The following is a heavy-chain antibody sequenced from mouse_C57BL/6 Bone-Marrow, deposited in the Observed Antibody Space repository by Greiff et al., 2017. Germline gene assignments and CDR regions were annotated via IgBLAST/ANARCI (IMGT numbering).Heavy chain of an antibody. CDR2: IDPSDSYT. D-gene: IGHD2-4*01. J-gene: IGHJ2*01. V-gene: IGHV1-50*01. CDR1: GYTFTSYW. CDR3: ARPIYYDYEGGY. Sequence: QVQLQQPGAELVKPGASVKLSCKASGYTFTSYWMQWVKQRPGQGLERIGEIDPSDSYTNYNQKFTGKATLTVDTSSSTAYMQLSSLTSEDSAVYYCARPIYYDYEGGYWGQGTTLTVSS.